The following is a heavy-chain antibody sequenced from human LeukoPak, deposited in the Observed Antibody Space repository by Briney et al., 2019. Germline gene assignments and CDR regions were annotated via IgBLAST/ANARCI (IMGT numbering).Heavy chain of an antibody. CDR1: GYSFTSYW. J-gene: IGHJ4*02. D-gene: IGHD3-9*01. Sequence: GESLKISCKGSGYSFTSYWIGWVRQMPGKGLEWMGIIYPGDSNTRYTPSFQVQVTISADKYINTASLQWSSLKASDTAIYYCARSPKLNHDTLTGYYVDYWGQGTVVTVSS. V-gene: IGHV5-51*01. CDR2: IYPGDSNT. CDR3: ARSPKLNHDTLTGYYVDY.